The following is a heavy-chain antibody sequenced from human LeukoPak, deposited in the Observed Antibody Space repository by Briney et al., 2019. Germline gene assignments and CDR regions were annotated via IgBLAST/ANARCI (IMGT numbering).Heavy chain of an antibody. CDR1: GLTFSSYA. D-gene: IGHD6-6*01. CDR3: AREADSSSSFRY. CDR2: ISYDGSNK. V-gene: IGHV3-30*01. Sequence: GGCLSLSCAASGLTFSSYAMHGVREAPGKGLAWVAVISYDGSNKYYADSVKGRFTISRDNSKNTLYLQMNSLRAEDTAVYYCAREADSSSSFRYWGQGTLVTVSS. J-gene: IGHJ4*02.